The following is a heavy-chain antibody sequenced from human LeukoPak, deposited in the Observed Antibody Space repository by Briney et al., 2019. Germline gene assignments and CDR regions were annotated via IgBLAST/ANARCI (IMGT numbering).Heavy chain of an antibody. CDR1: GFTFSDYY. Sequence: PGGSLRLSCAASGFTFSDYYMSWLRQAPGKGLEWDSYISSSGRTIYYADSVKGRFTISRDNARNSLYLQMNSLRAEDTAVYYCARAGSGYNLASFDYWGQGTLVTVSS. V-gene: IGHV3-11*01. CDR3: ARAGSGYNLASFDY. D-gene: IGHD3-22*01. J-gene: IGHJ4*02. CDR2: ISSSGRTI.